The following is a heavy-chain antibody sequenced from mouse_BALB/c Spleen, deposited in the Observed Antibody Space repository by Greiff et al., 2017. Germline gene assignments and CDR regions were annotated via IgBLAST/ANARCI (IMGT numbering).Heavy chain of an antibody. D-gene: IGHD3-1*01. Sequence: EVKLMESGAELVRSGASVKLSCTASGFNIKDYYMHWVKQRPEQGLEWIGWIDPENGDTEYAPKFQGKATMTADTSSNTAYLQLSSLTSEDTAVYYCNACSGYVFAYWGQGTLVTVSA. V-gene: IGHV14-4*02. CDR1: GFNIKDYY. J-gene: IGHJ3*01. CDR2: IDPENGDT. CDR3: NACSGYVFAY.